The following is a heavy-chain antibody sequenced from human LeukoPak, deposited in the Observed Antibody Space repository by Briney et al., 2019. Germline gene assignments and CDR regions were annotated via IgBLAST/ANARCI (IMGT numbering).Heavy chain of an antibody. V-gene: IGHV3-21*01. CDR3: ARDSYCSGGSCYSGYYYYMDV. CDR2: ISSSSSYI. CDR1: GFTFSSYS. J-gene: IGHJ6*03. D-gene: IGHD2-15*01. Sequence: GGSLRLSCAASGFTFSSYSMNWVRQAPGKGLEWVSSISSSSSYIYYADSVKGRFTISRDNAKNSLYLQMNSLRAEDTAVYYCARDSYCSGGSCYSGYYYYMDVWGKGTTVTVSS.